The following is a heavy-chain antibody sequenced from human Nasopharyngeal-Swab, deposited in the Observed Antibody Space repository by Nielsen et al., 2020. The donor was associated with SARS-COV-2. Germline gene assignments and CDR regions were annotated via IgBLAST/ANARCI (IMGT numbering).Heavy chain of an antibody. CDR3: ARVKNMLWKYCDS. CDR2: IAYDGDT. CDR1: GGSISSSNHY. V-gene: IGHV4-39*07. D-gene: IGHD3-16*01. Sequence: SETLSLTCSVSGGSISSSNHYWGWIRQFPGQALEWIGRIAYDGDTHYNPALQSRVTISVDTSQNHFSLMLRSVTAADTAVYYCARVKNMLWKYCDSWGQGTLVTVSS. J-gene: IGHJ4*02.